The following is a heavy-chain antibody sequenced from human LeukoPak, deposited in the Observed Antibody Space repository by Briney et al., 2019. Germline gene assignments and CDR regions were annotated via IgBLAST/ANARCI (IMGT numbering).Heavy chain of an antibody. V-gene: IGHV4-59*08. CDR2: IYYSGST. Sequence: SETLSLTCTVSGGSISSYYWNWIRQPLGKGLEWIGYIYYSGSTNYNPSLKSRVTTLVDTSKNQFSLRLSSVTAADTAVYYCAREYSSSSGRRAFDFWGQGTMVTVSS. CDR1: GGSISSYY. J-gene: IGHJ3*01. D-gene: IGHD6-6*01. CDR3: AREYSSSSGRRAFDF.